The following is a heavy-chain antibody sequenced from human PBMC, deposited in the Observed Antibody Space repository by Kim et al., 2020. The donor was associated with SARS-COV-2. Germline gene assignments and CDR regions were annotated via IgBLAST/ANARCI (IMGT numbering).Heavy chain of an antibody. Sequence: GGSLRLSCAASGFTFSNYWMNWVRQAPGKGLVWVSRINTDGISTTYADSVRGRFTVSRDNAKNTLYLQMNSLRAEDTAVYYCARPLNSRSNYFGAWGQGVLVTVSS. V-gene: IGHV3-74*01. J-gene: IGHJ5*02. CDR2: INTDGIST. CDR3: ARPLNSRSNYFGA. CDR1: GFTFSNYW. D-gene: IGHD6-6*01.